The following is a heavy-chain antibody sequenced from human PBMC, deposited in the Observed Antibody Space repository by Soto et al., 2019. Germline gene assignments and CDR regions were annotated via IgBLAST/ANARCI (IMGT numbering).Heavy chain of an antibody. Sequence: QVELVQSGGGVVQPGGSLRVSCSVVSSEHGMHWVRQAPGQGLQWVSFISFDGSIQSYADSVRGRFTISRDISKSLVHLQMKSLRVEDTAVYYCTRDNVIALDLWGQGTLVTVSS. D-gene: IGHD3-22*01. J-gene: IGHJ4*02. CDR1: VSSEHG. CDR2: ISFDGSIQ. V-gene: IGHV3-30*19. CDR3: TRDNVIALDL.